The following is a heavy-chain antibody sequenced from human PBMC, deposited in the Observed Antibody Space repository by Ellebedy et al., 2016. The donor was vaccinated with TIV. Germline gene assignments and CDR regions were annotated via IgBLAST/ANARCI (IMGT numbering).Heavy chain of an antibody. CDR3: ARGGQWEPDVDY. V-gene: IGHV3-33*08. CDR1: GFTFSSYG. J-gene: IGHJ4*02. D-gene: IGHD1-26*01. CDR2: IWYDGSNK. Sequence: PGGSLRLSCAASGFTFSSYGMHWVRQAPGKGLEWVAVIWYDGSNKYYADSVKGRFTISRDNSKNTLYLQMNSLRAEDTAVYYCARGGQWEPDVDYWGQGTLVTVSS.